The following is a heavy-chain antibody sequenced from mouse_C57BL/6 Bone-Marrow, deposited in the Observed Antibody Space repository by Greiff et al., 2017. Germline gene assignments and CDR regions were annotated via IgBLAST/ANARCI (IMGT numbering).Heavy chain of an antibody. D-gene: IGHD1-1*01. J-gene: IGHJ2*01. CDR2: IDPETGGT. Sequence: VQLQQSGAELVRPGASVTLSCKASGYTFTDYEMHWVKQTPVHGLEWIGAIDPETGGTAYNQKFKGKAILTADKSSSTAYVELRSLTSEDAAVYYCSITTFVETGFDYWGQGTTLTVSS. CDR1: GYTFTDYE. V-gene: IGHV1-15*01. CDR3: SITTFVETGFDY.